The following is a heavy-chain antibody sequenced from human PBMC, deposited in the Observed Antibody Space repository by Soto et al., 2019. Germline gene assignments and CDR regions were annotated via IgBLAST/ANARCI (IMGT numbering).Heavy chain of an antibody. CDR1: GDSTGRGDKY. J-gene: IGHJ3*02. CDR2: VYYSGST. D-gene: IGHD3-10*01. Sequence: PSETLSLTCSGSGDSTGRGDKYWSWIRQPPGKGLEWIGYVYYSGSTYYNPSLKSRVTMSVDTSKNQFALKLRSVTAADTAVYYCARVWGGAFDIWGQGTMVT. CDR3: ARVWGGAFDI. V-gene: IGHV4-30-4*01.